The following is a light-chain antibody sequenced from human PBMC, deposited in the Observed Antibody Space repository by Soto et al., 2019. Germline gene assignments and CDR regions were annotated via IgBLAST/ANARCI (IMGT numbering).Light chain of an antibody. CDR3: QQYGSSPVT. V-gene: IGKV3-20*01. Sequence: EIVLTQSPGTLSLSPGERATLSCRASQSVSSSYLAWYQQKPGQAPRLLIYGASSRATGIPDRFSGSGSGTDFTRTISSLEPEDFAVYYCQQYGSSPVTFGQGPKVEI. J-gene: IGKJ1*01. CDR1: QSVSSSY. CDR2: GAS.